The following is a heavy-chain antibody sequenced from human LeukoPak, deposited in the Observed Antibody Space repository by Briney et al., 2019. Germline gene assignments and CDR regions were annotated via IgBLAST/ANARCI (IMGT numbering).Heavy chain of an antibody. V-gene: IGHV1-18*01. CDR3: ARLAVAGHAYFDY. D-gene: IGHD6-19*01. CDR2: IHTYNGHT. J-gene: IGHJ4*02. Sequence: ASVKVSCKSSGYTFNSYGITWVRQAPGQGLEWMGWIHTYNGHTNYAQKLQGRVTMTTDTSTSTAYMELSRLRSDDTAVYYCARLAVAGHAYFDYWGQGTLVTVSS. CDR1: GYTFNSYG.